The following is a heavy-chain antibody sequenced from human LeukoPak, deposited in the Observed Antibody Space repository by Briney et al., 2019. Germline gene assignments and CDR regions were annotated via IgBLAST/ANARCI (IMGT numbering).Heavy chain of an antibody. J-gene: IGHJ4*02. Sequence: GSLRLSCAASGFTFSNYAMSWVRQAPGKGLEWIGEINHSGSTNYNPSLKSRVTISVDTSKNQFSLKLNSVTAADTAVYYCARGLSIRAVRTGLGYWGQGTLVTVSS. CDR2: INHSGST. CDR3: ARGLSIRAVRTGLGY. D-gene: IGHD2/OR15-2a*01. V-gene: IGHV4-34*01. CDR1: GFTFSNYA.